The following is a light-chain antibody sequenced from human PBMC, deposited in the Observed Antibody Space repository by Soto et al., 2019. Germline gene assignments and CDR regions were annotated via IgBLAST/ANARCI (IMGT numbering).Light chain of an antibody. Sequence: AIRMTQSPSSLSASTGDRVTITCRASQGISSYLAWYQQKPGKAPKLLIYAASTLQSGVPSRFSGSGSGTDFTLTISCLQSEDFATYYCQQYYSYPPITFGQGTRLRLN. CDR3: QQYYSYPPIT. CDR2: AAS. CDR1: QGISSY. J-gene: IGKJ5*01. V-gene: IGKV1-8*01.